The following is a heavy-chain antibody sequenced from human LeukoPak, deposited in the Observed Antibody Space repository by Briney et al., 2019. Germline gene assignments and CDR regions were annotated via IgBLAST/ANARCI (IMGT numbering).Heavy chain of an antibody. CDR3: ARGVGYSLTYYFHG. CDR2: INTNKGNT. J-gene: IGHJ4*02. V-gene: IGHV1-18*01. D-gene: IGHD5-18*01. Sequence: ASVKVSCKASGYTFTNYGIRWVRQAPGQGLEWMGWINTNKGNTNFAQKLQGRVTITTDTSTSTAYMELRSLRSDDTAVYYCARGVGYSLTYYFHGWGQGTLVTLSS. CDR1: GYTFTNYG.